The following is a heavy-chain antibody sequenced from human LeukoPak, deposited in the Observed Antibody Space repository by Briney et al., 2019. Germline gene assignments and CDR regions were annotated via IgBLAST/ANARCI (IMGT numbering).Heavy chain of an antibody. Sequence: GGTLRLSCAASGFTFSSYGMSWVRQAPGKGLEWVSTISGSGSNTYYADSVKGRFTISRDNSKNTLYLQMNSLRAEDTAVYYCARDRTAAAGTFDYWGQGTLVTVSS. V-gene: IGHV3-23*01. D-gene: IGHD6-13*01. CDR2: ISGSGSNT. J-gene: IGHJ4*02. CDR3: ARDRTAAAGTFDY. CDR1: GFTFSSYG.